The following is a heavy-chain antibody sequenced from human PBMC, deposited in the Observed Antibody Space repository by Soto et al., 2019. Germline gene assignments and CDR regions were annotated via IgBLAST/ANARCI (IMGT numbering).Heavy chain of an antibody. Sequence: QVQLVESGGGVAQPGRSLRLSCAAFGFIFNDYVIHWVRQAPGKGLEWVELISYDGSNKYYADSVKGRFNISRDNSKNTDYLQIISLRPEDTAVYHCAKNQDRGSYFGGMDVWGQGTTVTVSS. CDR3: AKNQDRGSYFGGMDV. CDR1: GFIFNDYV. CDR2: ISYDGSNK. J-gene: IGHJ6*02. V-gene: IGHV3-30*18. D-gene: IGHD3-16*01.